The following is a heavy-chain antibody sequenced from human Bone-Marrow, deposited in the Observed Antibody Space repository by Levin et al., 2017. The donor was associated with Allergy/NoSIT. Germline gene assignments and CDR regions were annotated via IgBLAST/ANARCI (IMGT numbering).Heavy chain of an antibody. CDR2: ISGYNGNT. Sequence: GASVKVSCKGSGYPFSSYGISWVRQAPGQGLEWMGWISGYNGNTNYAQKLQGRVTMTTDTSATTAYMELRRLRSDDTAIYYCARGRGVEATDWFDPWGQGTLVTVSS. V-gene: IGHV1-18*01. J-gene: IGHJ5*02. CDR1: GYPFSSYG. D-gene: IGHD5-12*01. CDR3: ARGRGVEATDWFDP.